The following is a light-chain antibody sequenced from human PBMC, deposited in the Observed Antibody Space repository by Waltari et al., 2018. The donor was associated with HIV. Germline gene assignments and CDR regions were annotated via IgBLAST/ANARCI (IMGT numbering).Light chain of an antibody. CDR2: RNN. J-gene: IGLJ2*01. V-gene: IGLV1-47*01. CDR1: SSNIGSNY. Sequence: QSVLTQPPSASGTPGQRVTISCSGSSSNIGSNYVYWYPHPPGPAPKLHIYRNNQRPSGVPDRFFGSKSGTSASLAISGLRSEDEADYYCAAWDGSLSVVIFGGGTKLTVL. CDR3: AAWDGSLSVVI.